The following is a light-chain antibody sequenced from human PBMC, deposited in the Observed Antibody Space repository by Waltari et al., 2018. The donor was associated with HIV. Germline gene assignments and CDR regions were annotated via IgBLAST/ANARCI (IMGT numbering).Light chain of an antibody. CDR1: QMISSY. Sequence: DIQMTQSPSSLSASVGDRVTITCRASQMISSYLNWYQQKPGRAPKLLIYGASTLQSGVPSRFSGSTSGTDFTLTISSLQPEDFATYHCQQTYSLPVTFGQWTKVDIK. CDR3: QQTYSLPVT. CDR2: GAS. J-gene: IGKJ2*01. V-gene: IGKV1-39*01.